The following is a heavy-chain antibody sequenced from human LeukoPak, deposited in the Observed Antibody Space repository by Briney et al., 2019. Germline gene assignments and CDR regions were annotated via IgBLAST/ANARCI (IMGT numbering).Heavy chain of an antibody. J-gene: IGHJ5*02. CDR3: AKDMGGSGKYWASNWFDP. CDR2: ISGDGGST. D-gene: IGHD1-26*01. Sequence: PGGSLRLSCAASGFTFSSYAMSWVRQAPGKGLEWVSLISGDGGSTYQLDSVKGRFTISRDNTRNSLYLQMNSLRTDDTAFYYCAKDMGGSGKYWASNWFDPWGQGTLVTVSS. V-gene: IGHV3-43*02. CDR1: GFTFSSYA.